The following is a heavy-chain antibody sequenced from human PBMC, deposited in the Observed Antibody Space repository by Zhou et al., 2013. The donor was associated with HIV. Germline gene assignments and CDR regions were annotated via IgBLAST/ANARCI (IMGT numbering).Heavy chain of an antibody. Sequence: QVQLVQSGAEVKKPGSSVKVSCKASGGTFSSYAISWVRQAPGQGLEWMGRIIPILGIANYAQKFQGRVTITADKSTSTAYMELSSLRSEDTAVYYCARDHGISITMIGSWFDPWGQGTLVTVSS. CDR3: ARDHGISITMIGSWFDP. CDR2: IIPILGIA. D-gene: IGHD3-22*01. J-gene: IGHJ5*02. CDR1: GGTFSSYA. V-gene: IGHV1-69*04.